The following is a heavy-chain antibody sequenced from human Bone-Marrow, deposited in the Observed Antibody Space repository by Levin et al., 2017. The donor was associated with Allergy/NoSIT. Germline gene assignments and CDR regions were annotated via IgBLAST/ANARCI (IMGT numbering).Heavy chain of an antibody. Sequence: GGSLRLSCVDSGFTFYDNWMNWVRQAPGKGLEWVGHIKRQTDGGTADYAASVKGRFTISRDDSKNTLYLQMNSLETEDTAVYYCTSDPPRSGRQAFGYWGLGTLVTVSS. CDR1: GFTFYDNW. D-gene: IGHD3-16*01. CDR3: TSDPPRSGRQAFGY. CDR2: IKRQTDGGTA. V-gene: IGHV3-15*01. J-gene: IGHJ4*02.